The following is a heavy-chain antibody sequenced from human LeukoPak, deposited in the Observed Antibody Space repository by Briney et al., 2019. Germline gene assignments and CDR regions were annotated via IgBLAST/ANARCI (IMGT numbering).Heavy chain of an antibody. CDR3: ARLRFIGYNYVDWFVP. Sequence: SETLSLTCAVYGGSFSGYYWSWIRQPPGKGLEWIGEINHSGSTNYNPSLKSRVTISVDTSKNQFSLKLSSVTAADTAVYYCARLRFIGYNYVDWFVPGGQGTLVTV. CDR1: GGSFSGYY. V-gene: IGHV4-34*01. CDR2: INHSGST. J-gene: IGHJ5*02. D-gene: IGHD5-24*01.